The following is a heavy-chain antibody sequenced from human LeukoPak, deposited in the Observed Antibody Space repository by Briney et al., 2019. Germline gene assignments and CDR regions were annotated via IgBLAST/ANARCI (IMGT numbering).Heavy chain of an antibody. CDR1: GFTFSSYW. CDR2: IKQDGSEK. D-gene: IGHD6-13*01. CDR3: ARVRISSSWYTGLGY. Sequence: PGGSLRLSCAASGFTFSSYWMSWVRQAPGKGLEWVANIKQDGSEKYYVDSVKGRFTISRDNAKNSLYLQMNSLRAEDTAVYYCARVRISSSWYTGLGYWGQGTLVTVSS. V-gene: IGHV3-7*01. J-gene: IGHJ4*02.